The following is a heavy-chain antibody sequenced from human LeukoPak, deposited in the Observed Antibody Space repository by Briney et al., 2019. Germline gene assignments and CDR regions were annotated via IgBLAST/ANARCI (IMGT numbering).Heavy chain of an antibody. D-gene: IGHD3-10*01. Sequence: GGSLRLSCAASGFTVSRNYMTWVRQAPRKGLEWVSVIHNDGSTYYADSVKGRFTISRDNAKNTVYLQMNSLRAEDTAVYYCARHDVIFRIYYWGQGTLVTVPS. CDR2: IHNDGST. CDR3: ARHDVIFRIYY. V-gene: IGHV3-66*04. J-gene: IGHJ4*02. CDR1: GFTVSRNY.